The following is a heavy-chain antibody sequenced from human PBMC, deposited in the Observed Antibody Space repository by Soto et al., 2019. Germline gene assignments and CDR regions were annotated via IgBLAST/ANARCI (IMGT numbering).Heavy chain of an antibody. V-gene: IGHV4-34*01. J-gene: IGHJ6*03. Sequence: SETLSLTCAVYGWSFSGYYWSWIRQPPGKGLEWIGEINHSGSTNYNPSLKSRVTISVDTSKNQFSLKLSSVTAADTAVYYCARGALGYDFWSGYYRSSSANYYMDVWGKGTTVTVSS. CDR2: INHSGST. CDR3: ARGALGYDFWSGYYRSSSANYYMDV. D-gene: IGHD3-3*01. CDR1: GWSFSGYY.